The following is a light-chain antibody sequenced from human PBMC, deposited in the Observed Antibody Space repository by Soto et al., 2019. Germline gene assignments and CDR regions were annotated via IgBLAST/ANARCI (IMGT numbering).Light chain of an antibody. CDR2: GAS. J-gene: IGKJ1*01. Sequence: EIALTQSPATLSLSPGERPTLSCRASQSISSYLAWYQQKPGQAPRLPIYGASIRATGIPARFSGSGSGTEFTLTISSLQSEDVAVYYCQQYNKWRTFGQGTKVDI. CDR3: QQYNKWRT. V-gene: IGKV3-15*01. CDR1: QSISSY.